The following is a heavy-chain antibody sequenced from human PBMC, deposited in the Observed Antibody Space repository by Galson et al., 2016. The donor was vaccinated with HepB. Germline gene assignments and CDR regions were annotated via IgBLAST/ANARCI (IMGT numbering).Heavy chain of an antibody. Sequence: SLRLSCPASGFIVDDYAMSWVRQTPEKGLEWVSSISSNSRTTDYADSVKGRFTIFRDNADNSLHRQMNSLKPEDTSLYYCAKDRGNLNYYQLYGMDVWGQGTTVTVSS. CDR3: AKDRGNLNYYQLYGMDV. V-gene: IGHV3-9*01. D-gene: IGHD3-22*01. CDR2: ISSNSRTT. CDR1: GFIVDDYA. J-gene: IGHJ6*02.